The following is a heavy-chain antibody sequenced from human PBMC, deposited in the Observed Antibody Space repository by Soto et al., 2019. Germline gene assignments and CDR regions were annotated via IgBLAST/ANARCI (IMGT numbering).Heavy chain of an antibody. J-gene: IGHJ4*02. CDR2: MSYDETKK. CDR1: GFSLSSYA. D-gene: IGHD2-15*01. CDR3: AKDRRDGDFMHILVVDF. V-gene: IGHV3-30*18. Sequence: QVQLVESGGGVVQPGGSLRLSCATSGFSLSSYAMHWVRQAPGKGLEWVALMSYDETKKYYAYSVRGRFTISRDTSKNMLFLQINPLRVEDTAVYYCAKDRRDGDFMHILVVDFWGQGALVTVSS.